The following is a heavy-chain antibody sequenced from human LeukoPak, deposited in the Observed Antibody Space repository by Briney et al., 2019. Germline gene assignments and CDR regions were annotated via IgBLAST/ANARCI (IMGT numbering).Heavy chain of an antibody. Sequence: GRSLRLSCAASGFTFGDYAMHWVRQAPGKGLEWVSGTSWNSGSIGYADSVKGRFTISRDNAKNSLYLQMNSLRAEDTALYYCAKVFCSSTSCWDSGFDPWGQGTLVTVSS. CDR1: GFTFGDYA. CDR2: TSWNSGSI. D-gene: IGHD2-2*01. CDR3: AKVFCSSTSCWDSGFDP. J-gene: IGHJ5*02. V-gene: IGHV3-9*01.